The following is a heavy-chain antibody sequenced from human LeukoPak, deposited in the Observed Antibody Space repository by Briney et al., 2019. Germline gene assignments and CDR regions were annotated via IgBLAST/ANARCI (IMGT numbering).Heavy chain of an antibody. V-gene: IGHV3-74*01. Sequence: PGGSLRLSCAASGFTFSSSWMHWVRHAPGKWLVWVSRINSDGSTTNYADSVKGRFIISRDNAKNTLYLQMNSLRAEDTAVYYCTRPESSSSLACDHWGQGTLVTVSS. CDR2: INSDGSTT. D-gene: IGHD2-2*01. J-gene: IGHJ4*02. CDR1: GFTFSSSW. CDR3: TRPESSSSLACDH.